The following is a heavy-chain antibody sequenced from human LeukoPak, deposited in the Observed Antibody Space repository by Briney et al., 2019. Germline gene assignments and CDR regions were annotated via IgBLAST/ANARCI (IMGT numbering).Heavy chain of an antibody. J-gene: IGHJ4*02. D-gene: IGHD6-13*01. V-gene: IGHV4-34*01. CDR1: GFTFSDCD. CDR3: ARGWGIAAAGGDY. Sequence: ESLRLSCTASGFTFSDCDMSWFRQPPGKGLEWIGEINHSGSTNYNPSLKSRVTISVDTSKNQFSLKLSSVTAADTAVYYCARGWGIAAAGGDYWGQGTLVTVSS. CDR2: INHSGST.